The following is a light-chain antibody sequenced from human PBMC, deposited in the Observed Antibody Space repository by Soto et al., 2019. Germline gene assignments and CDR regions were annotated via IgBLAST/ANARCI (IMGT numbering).Light chain of an antibody. CDR3: QQNSISKWT. Sequence: EIVLTQSPGTLSLSPEERATLSCRASQSLDNRHLAWYQHKPGQTPRVLIYGASNRATGIPVRFSGSGSGTDFTLTISRLEPEDFAVYYCQQNSISKWTFGQGTKVEMK. CDR1: QSLDNRH. J-gene: IGKJ1*01. CDR2: GAS. V-gene: IGKV3-20*01.